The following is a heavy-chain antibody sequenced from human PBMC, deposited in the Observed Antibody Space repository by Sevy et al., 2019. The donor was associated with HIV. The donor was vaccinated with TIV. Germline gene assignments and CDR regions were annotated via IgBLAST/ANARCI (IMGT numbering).Heavy chain of an antibody. CDR2: MNPNSGNT. J-gene: IGHJ6*01. Sequence: ASVKVSCKASGYTFTSYDINWVRQATGQGLEWMGWMNPNSGNTGYAQKFQGRVTMTRNTSISTAYMELSSLRSEDTAVYYCARPRKRYYCYGMDVWGQGTTVTVSS. CDR3: ARPRKRYYCYGMDV. V-gene: IGHV1-8*01. CDR1: GYTFTSYD.